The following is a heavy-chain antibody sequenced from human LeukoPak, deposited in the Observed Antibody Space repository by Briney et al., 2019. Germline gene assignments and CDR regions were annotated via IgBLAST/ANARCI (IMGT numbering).Heavy chain of an antibody. V-gene: IGHV4-59*01. CDR3: ARESLSGSYSEPWFDP. CDR1: GGSISSYY. CDR2: IYYSGST. J-gene: IGHJ5*02. Sequence: SETLSLTCTVSGGSISSYYWSWIRQPPGKGLEWIGYIYYSGSTNYNPSLKSRVTISVDTSKNQFSLKLSSVTAADTAVYYCARESLSGSYSEPWFDPWDQGTLVTVSS. D-gene: IGHD1-26*01.